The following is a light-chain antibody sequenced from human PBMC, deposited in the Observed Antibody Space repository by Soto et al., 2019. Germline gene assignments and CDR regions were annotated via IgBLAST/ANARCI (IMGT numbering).Light chain of an antibody. CDR3: QQYGSSGT. CDR1: QSVSNNY. Sequence: EIVLTQSPRTLSLSHGERAPLSCWASQSVSNNYLAWYQQKPGQAPRLLIYGASNRATGIPDRFSGSGSGTDFTLTISRLEPEDFAVYYCQQYGSSGTFGQGTKVDIK. CDR2: GAS. V-gene: IGKV3-20*01. J-gene: IGKJ1*01.